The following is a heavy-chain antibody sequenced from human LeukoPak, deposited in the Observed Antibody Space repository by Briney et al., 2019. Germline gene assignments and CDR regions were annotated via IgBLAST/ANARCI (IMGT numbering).Heavy chain of an antibody. CDR1: GFTFSSYS. CDR3: ARDYPYGSGRGGFDS. D-gene: IGHD3-10*01. Sequence: GGSLRLSCAASGFTFSSYSMNWVRQAPGKGLEWVSSISSSSSYIYYADPVKGRFTISRDNAKNSLYLQMNSLRAEDTAVYYCARDYPYGSGRGGFDSWGQGILVTVSS. V-gene: IGHV3-21*01. CDR2: ISSSSSYI. J-gene: IGHJ4*02.